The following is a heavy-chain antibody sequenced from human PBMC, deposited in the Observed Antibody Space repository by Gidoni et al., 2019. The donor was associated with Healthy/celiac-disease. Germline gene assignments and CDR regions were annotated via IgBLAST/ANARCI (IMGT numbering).Heavy chain of an antibody. J-gene: IGHJ5*02. CDR1: GGSISSSNW. D-gene: IGHD3-9*01. CDR2: IFHSGST. Sequence: QVQLQESGPGLVKPSGTLSLTCPVPGGSISSSNWWSWVRQPPGKGLEWIGEIFHSGSTNYNPSLKSRVTISVDKSKNQFSLKLSSVTAADTAVYYCAREILTGYERDWFDPWGQGTLVTVSS. V-gene: IGHV4-4*02. CDR3: AREILTGYERDWFDP.